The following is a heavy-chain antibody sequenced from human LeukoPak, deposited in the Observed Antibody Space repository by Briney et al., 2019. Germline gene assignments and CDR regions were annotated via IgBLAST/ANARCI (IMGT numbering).Heavy chain of an antibody. CDR2: IYSSGST. D-gene: IGHD2-2*01. CDR3: VRESLVVFPYWFDP. CDR1: GGSISTYY. J-gene: IGHJ5*02. Sequence: KPSETLSLTCTDSGGSISTYYWRWIRQPAGKALEWIGRIYSSGSTNYNPSLESRVTMSVDTSQNQFSLKLSSVTAADTAVYYCVRESLVVFPYWFDPWGQGTLVTVSS. V-gene: IGHV4-4*07.